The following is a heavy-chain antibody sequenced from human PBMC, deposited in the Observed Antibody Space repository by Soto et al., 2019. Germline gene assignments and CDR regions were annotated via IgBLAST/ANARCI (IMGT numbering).Heavy chain of an antibody. D-gene: IGHD6-19*01. J-gene: IGHJ4*02. CDR3: AKDRIAVPARGTDY. CDR1: GFTFSSYA. V-gene: IGHV3-23*01. Sequence: PGGSLRLSCAASGFTFSSYAMTWVRQAPGKALEWVSVSGSGGSTYYADSVKGRFTISRDNSRNTLYLQMNSLRAEDTAVYYCAKDRIAVPARGTDYWGPGTLVTVSS. CDR2: SGSGGST.